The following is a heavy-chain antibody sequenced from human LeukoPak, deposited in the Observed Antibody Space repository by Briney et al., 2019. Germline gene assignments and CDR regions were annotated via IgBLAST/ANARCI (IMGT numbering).Heavy chain of an antibody. CDR1: GGTFSSYA. V-gene: IGHV1-18*01. CDR3: ARDLGGSGSSWAFDI. Sequence: ASVKVSCKASGGTFSSYAISWVRQAPGQGLEWMGWISAYNGNTNYAQKLQGRVTMTTDTSTSTAYMELRSLRSDDTAVYYCARDLGGSGSSWAFDIWGQGTMVTVSS. D-gene: IGHD3-10*01. CDR2: ISAYNGNT. J-gene: IGHJ3*02.